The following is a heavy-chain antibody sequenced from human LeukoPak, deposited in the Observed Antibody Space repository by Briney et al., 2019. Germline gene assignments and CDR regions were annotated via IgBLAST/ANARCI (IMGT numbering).Heavy chain of an antibody. J-gene: IGHJ1*01. CDR2: IYHSGST. D-gene: IGHD1-26*01. V-gene: IGHV4-30-2*01. CDR3: ARREAAEYFQH. Sequence: SETLSLTCTVSGGSISSGGYYWSWIRQPPGKGLEWIGYIYHSGSTYYNPSLKSRVTISVDTSKNQFSLKLSSVTAADTAVYYCARREAAEYFQHWGQGTLVTVSS. CDR1: GGSISSGGYY.